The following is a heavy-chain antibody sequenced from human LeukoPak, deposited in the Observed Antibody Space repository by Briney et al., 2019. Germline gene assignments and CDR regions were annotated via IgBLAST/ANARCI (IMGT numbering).Heavy chain of an antibody. CDR2: ISYTGST. CDR3: ARRSKGTYSPVDY. CDR1: GXSISSSSNY. Sequence: SETLSLNCTVSGXSISSSSNYWGWVRQPPGKGLEYIGSISYTGSTYYNPPLKSRSTISVDTSNNRSSLRLSSVTAADTAVYYCARRSKGTYSPVDYWGQGTLVTVSS. V-gene: IGHV4-39*01. J-gene: IGHJ4*02. D-gene: IGHD5-18*01.